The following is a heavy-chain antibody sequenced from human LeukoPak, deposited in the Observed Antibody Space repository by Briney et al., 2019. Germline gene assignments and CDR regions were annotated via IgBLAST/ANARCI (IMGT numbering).Heavy chain of an antibody. Sequence: PGGSLRLSCTASGFTFSRYDMSWVRQAPGKGLEWVSSISSTSTYIYYADSVKGRFTISRDNAKNSLYLQMNSLRAEDTAVYYCAREGRTNGMDVWGQGTTVTVSS. CDR1: GFTFSRYD. CDR2: ISSTSTYI. V-gene: IGHV3-21*04. D-gene: IGHD1-1*01. CDR3: AREGRTNGMDV. J-gene: IGHJ6*02.